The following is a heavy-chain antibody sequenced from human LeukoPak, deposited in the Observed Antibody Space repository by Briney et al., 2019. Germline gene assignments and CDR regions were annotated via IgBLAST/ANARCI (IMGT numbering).Heavy chain of an antibody. CDR3: ARDHEPPPAKDYYYGSGGPYYYYGMDV. Sequence: GGSLRLSCAASGFTFSSYAMHWVRQAPGKGLEWVSVISYDGSNKYYADSVKGRFTISRDNSKNTLYLQMNSLRAEDTAVYYCARDHEPPPAKDYYYGSGGPYYYYGMDVGGQGTTVTVSS. D-gene: IGHD3-10*01. J-gene: IGHJ6*02. CDR1: GFTFSSYA. V-gene: IGHV3-30-3*01. CDR2: ISYDGSNK.